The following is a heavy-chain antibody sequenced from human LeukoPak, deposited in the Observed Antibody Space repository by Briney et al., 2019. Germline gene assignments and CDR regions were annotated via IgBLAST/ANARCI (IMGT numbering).Heavy chain of an antibody. CDR3: ARDVPLTYYDFWSGSQRGDYFDY. CDR1: GFAFSSYA. D-gene: IGHD3-3*01. Sequence: GRSLRLSCAASGFAFSSYAMHWVRQAPGKGLEWVAVISYDGSNKYYADSVKGRFTISRDNSKNTLYLQMNSLRAEDTAVYYCARDVPLTYYDFWSGSQRGDYFDYWGQGTLVTVSS. V-gene: IGHV3-30-3*01. J-gene: IGHJ4*02. CDR2: ISYDGSNK.